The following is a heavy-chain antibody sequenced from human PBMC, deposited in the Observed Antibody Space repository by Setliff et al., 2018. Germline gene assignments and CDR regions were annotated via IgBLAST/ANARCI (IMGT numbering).Heavy chain of an antibody. Sequence: GGSLRLSCAASGFTFSSYAMSWVRQAPGKGLEWVSGINWSGEIIGFADSVKGRFTFSRDNAKNTLYLQMNSLRAEGTAVYYCARDGGLLQFLEWSRSYMDVWGKGTTVTVSS. CDR1: GFTFSSYA. J-gene: IGHJ6*03. CDR3: ARDGGLLQFLEWSRSYMDV. V-gene: IGHV3-20*04. CDR2: INWSGEII. D-gene: IGHD3-3*01.